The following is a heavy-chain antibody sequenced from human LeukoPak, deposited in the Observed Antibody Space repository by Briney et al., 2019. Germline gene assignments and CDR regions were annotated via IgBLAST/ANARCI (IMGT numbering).Heavy chain of an antibody. CDR3: AKDRDHYYDSSGYQD. V-gene: IGHV3-30*18. J-gene: IGHJ4*02. CDR1: GFTLSSYG. Sequence: GGSLRLSCAASGFTLSSYGMHWVRQAPGKGLEWVAVISYDGSNKYYADSVKGRFTISRDNSKNTLYLQMNSLRAEDTAVYYCAKDRDHYYDSSGYQDWGQGTLVTVSS. CDR2: ISYDGSNK. D-gene: IGHD3-22*01.